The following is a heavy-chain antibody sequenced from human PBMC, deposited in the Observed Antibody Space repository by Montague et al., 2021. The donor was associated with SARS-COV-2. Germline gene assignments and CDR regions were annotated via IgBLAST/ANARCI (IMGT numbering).Heavy chain of an antibody. D-gene: IGHD5-24*01. CDR2: IYHSGTT. V-gene: IGHV4-38-2*02. CDR3: ARDRTFRDGYLDAFEI. CDR1: GYSISSGYY. J-gene: IGHJ3*02. Sequence: SETLSLTCTVSGYSISSGYYWGWIRKFPGKGLEWIGSIYHSGTTYYNPSLKNRVTISVDTSKNQFSLKMYSVTAADTAQFYCARDRTFRDGYLDAFEIWGQGTVVTVSS.